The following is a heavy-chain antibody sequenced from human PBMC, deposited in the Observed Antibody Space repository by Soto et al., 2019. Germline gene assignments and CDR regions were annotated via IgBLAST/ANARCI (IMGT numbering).Heavy chain of an antibody. CDR2: INAANGDT. D-gene: IGHD6-13*01. CDR3: VRRHVSATGIDWFDP. V-gene: IGHV1-3*01. Sequence: AASVKVSGKASGYTFTSYGIHWVRQAPGQRLEWMGWINAANGDTKYSPKFQGRVTITRDTSASTAYMELSSLRSEDRAVYYCVRRHVSATGIDWFDPWGQGTLVTVSS. J-gene: IGHJ5*02. CDR1: GYTFTSYG.